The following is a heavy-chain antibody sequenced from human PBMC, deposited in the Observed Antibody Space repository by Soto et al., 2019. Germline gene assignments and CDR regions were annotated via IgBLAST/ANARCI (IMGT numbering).Heavy chain of an antibody. CDR2: IYSGGDT. CDR3: ARDPYCGDPSRNDAFDI. J-gene: IGHJ3*02. Sequence: EVQLVESGGGLVQPGGSLRLSCAASGFTVSRNYINWVRQAPGKGLEWVSVIYSGGDTYYADSVNGRFTISRDNSKNTLYLQMNSLRAEDTAVYYCARDPYCGDPSRNDAFDIWGQGTMGTVSS. D-gene: IGHD2-21*01. V-gene: IGHV3-66*01. CDR1: GFTVSRNY.